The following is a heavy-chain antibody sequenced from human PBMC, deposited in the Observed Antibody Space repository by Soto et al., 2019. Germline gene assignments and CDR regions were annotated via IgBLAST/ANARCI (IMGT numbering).Heavy chain of an antibody. D-gene: IGHD2-2*01. Sequence: EVQLVESGGGLVKPGGSLRLSCAASGFTFTRYSMNWVRQAPGKGLEWVSSISSTTNYIYYGDSMKGRFTISRDNAKNSLYLEMNSVRAEDTAVYYCARETEYFTSNFDYWGQGTLVTVSS. CDR3: ARETEYFTSNFDY. CDR1: GFTFTRYS. J-gene: IGHJ4*02. CDR2: ISSTTNYI. V-gene: IGHV3-21*06.